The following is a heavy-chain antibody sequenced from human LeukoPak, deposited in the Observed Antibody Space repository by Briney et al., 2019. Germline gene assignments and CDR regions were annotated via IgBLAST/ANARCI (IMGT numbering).Heavy chain of an antibody. V-gene: IGHV4-34*01. J-gene: IGHJ2*01. Sequence: SETLSLTCAVYSGSFSGYYWSWIRQPPGKGLEWIGEINHSGSTNYNPSLKSRVTISVDTSKNQFSLKLSSVTAADTAVYYCARGSSRYSSSWYWYFDLWGRGTLVTVSS. CDR3: ARGSSRYSSSWYWYFDL. CDR2: INHSGST. CDR1: SGSFSGYY. D-gene: IGHD6-13*01.